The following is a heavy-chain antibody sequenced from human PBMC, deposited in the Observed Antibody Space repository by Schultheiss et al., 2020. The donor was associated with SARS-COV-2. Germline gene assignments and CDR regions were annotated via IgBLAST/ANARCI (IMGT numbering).Heavy chain of an antibody. CDR3: ARERYYGDYGLIDH. D-gene: IGHD2-21*01. CDR1: GGSISSGDYY. J-gene: IGHJ4*02. V-gene: IGHV4-30-4*01. Sequence: SETLSLTCTVSGGSISSGDYYWSWIRQPAGKGLEWIGYISYSGSTYYNPSLKSRVTMSLDTSKNQVSLQLSSVTAADTAVYYCARERYYGDYGLIDHWGQGTLVTVSS. CDR2: ISYSGST.